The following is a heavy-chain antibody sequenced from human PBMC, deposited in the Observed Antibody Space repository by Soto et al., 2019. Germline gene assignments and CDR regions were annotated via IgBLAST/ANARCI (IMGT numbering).Heavy chain of an antibody. D-gene: IGHD2-15*01. V-gene: IGHV4-30-2*01. CDR2: IYHSGST. CDR3: AARSVLPRYY. Sequence: QLQLQESGSGLVKPSQTLSLTCAVSGGSISSGGYSWSWIRQPPGKGLEWIGYIYHSGSTYYNPSLKSRSTISVDGSKNQFSLKLSSAPAADTAVYYCAARSVLPRYYCGQGTLVTVSS. J-gene: IGHJ4*02. CDR1: GGSISSGGYS.